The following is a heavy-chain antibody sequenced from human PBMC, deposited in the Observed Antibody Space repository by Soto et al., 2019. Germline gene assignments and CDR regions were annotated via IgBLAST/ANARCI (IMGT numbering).Heavy chain of an antibody. J-gene: IGHJ4*02. CDR2: INPFDGSR. D-gene: IGHD3-10*01. CDR3: SRVNPGETSPFDH. CDR1: GYIFTSYY. Sequence: QVELVQSGAEVKKPGASVKVSCKASGYIFTSYYLHWVRQAPGQGLEWMGWINPFDGSRMFAQSFQGRVTFTRDTSTSTVYMELSVLRSDDTAVYYCSRVNPGETSPFDHWGQVTLVTVSS. V-gene: IGHV1-46*03.